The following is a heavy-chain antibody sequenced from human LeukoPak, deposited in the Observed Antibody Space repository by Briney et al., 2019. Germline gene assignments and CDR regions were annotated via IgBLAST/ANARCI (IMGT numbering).Heavy chain of an antibody. Sequence: PGGSLRLSCAASGLTVSSNYMSWVRQAPGKGLEWVSVIYSGGSTYYADSVKGRFTISRDNSKNTLYLQMNSLRAEDTAVYYCVREVLPFLYDSSGYYYSNGMDVWGQGTTVTVSS. CDR2: IYSGGST. CDR3: VREVLPFLYDSSGYYYSNGMDV. D-gene: IGHD3-22*01. V-gene: IGHV3-66*01. J-gene: IGHJ6*02. CDR1: GLTVSSNY.